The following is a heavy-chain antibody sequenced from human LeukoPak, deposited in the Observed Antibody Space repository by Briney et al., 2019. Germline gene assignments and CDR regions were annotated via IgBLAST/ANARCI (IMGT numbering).Heavy chain of an antibody. CDR1: GGSFSGYY. D-gene: IGHD5-18*01. V-gene: IGHV4-34*01. CDR3: AQGPEVDTAMLFQYYFDY. CDR2: INHSGST. Sequence: SETLSLPCAVYGGSFSGYYWSCIRQPPGKGLEWVGEINHSGSTNYNPSLKSRVTISVDTSKNQFYLTLSSVTAADTAEYCGAQGPEVDTAMLFQYYFDYWGQGTLVTVSS. J-gene: IGHJ4*02.